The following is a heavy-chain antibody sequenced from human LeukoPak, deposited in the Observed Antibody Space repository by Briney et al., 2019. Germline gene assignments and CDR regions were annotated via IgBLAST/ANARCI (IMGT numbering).Heavy chain of an antibody. V-gene: IGHV1-8*03. CDR2: MNPNNGDS. J-gene: IGHJ4*02. CDR3: ARTTSMTASGYDY. CDR1: GYTFTNYH. Sequence: ASVKVSCKASGYTFTNYHINWVRQASGQGLEWMGWMNPNNGDSGYAQNLQGRVTITTDTSISTAYMELRILRPDDTAVYFCARTTSMTASGYDYWGQGTLVTVSS. D-gene: IGHD4-17*01.